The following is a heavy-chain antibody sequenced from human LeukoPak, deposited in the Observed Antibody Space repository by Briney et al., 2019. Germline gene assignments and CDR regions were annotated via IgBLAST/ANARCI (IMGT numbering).Heavy chain of an antibody. CDR3: ARSPSSMIVVVTPFRYFDY. CDR2: IIPIFGTA. CDR1: GGTFGSYA. V-gene: IGHV1-69*13. J-gene: IGHJ4*02. D-gene: IGHD3-22*01. Sequence: ASVKVSCKASGGTFGSYAISWVRQAPGQGLEWMGGIIPIFGTANYAQKFQGRVTITADESTSTAYMELSSLRSEDTAVYYCARSPSSMIVVVTPFRYFDYWGQGTLVTVSS.